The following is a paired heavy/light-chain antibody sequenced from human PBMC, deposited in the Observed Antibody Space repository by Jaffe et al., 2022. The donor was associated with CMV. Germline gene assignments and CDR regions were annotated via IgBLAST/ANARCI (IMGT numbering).Light chain of an antibody. Sequence: EIVMTQSPATLSVSPGERATLSCRASQSVSSNLAWFQQKPGQAPRLLIYGASTRATGIPARFSGSGSGTEFTLTISSLQSEDFAVYYCQQYSNWPRTFGQGTKVEIK. CDR1: QSVSSN. J-gene: IGKJ1*01. V-gene: IGKV3-15*01. CDR2: GAS. CDR3: QQYSNWPRT.
Heavy chain of an antibody. Sequence: QVQLQESGPGLVKPSQTLSLTCTVSGGSISNDDYYWSWIRQHPGKGLEWIGHIKYSGSTYYNPSLERRITISVDTSKNQFSLKLSSVTAADTAVYYCAREKITYSSSSGDYSYYGIDVWGQGTTVTVSS. V-gene: IGHV4-31*03. J-gene: IGHJ6*02. CDR3: AREKITYSSSSGDYSYYGIDV. CDR1: GGSISNDDYY. CDR2: IKYSGST. D-gene: IGHD6-6*01.